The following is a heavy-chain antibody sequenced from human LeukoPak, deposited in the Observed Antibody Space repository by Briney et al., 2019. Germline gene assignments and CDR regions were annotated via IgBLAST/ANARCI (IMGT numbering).Heavy chain of an antibody. D-gene: IGHD3-10*01. CDR1: GFSFTNYA. CDR2: ISGSGLTT. CDR3: ARSYYYGSGNSHNWFDP. V-gene: IGHV3-23*01. J-gene: IGHJ5*02. Sequence: GGSLRLSCAASGFSFTNYAMSWVRQAPGKGLEWVSAISGSGLTTYYADSVKGRFTISRDTSKNTLYLQMNSLRAEDTAVYYCARSYYYGSGNSHNWFDPWGQGTLVTVSS.